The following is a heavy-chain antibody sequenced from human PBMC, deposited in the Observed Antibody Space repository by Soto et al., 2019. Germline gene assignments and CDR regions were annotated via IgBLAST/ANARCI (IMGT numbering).Heavy chain of an antibody. D-gene: IGHD2-2*01. V-gene: IGHV4-39*01. CDR2: IYYSGST. Sequence: SETLSLTCTVSGGSISSSSYYWGWIRQPPGKGLEWIGSIYYSGSTYYNPSLKSRVTISVDTSKNQFSLKLSSVTAADTAVYYCAITLGYCSSTSCSDDAFDIWGQGTMVTVSS. J-gene: IGHJ3*02. CDR3: AITLGYCSSTSCSDDAFDI. CDR1: GGSISSSSYY.